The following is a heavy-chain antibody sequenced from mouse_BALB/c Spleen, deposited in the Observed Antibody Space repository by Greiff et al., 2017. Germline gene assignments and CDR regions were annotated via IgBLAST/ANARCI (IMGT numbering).Heavy chain of an antibody. J-gene: IGHJ2*01. V-gene: IGHV5-12-1*01. CDR1: GFAFSSYD. CDR2: ISSGGGST. CDR3: AREVLRYSVFDY. D-gene: IGHD1-1*01. Sequence: EVMLVESGGGLVKPGGSLKLSCAASGFAFSSYDMSWVRQTPEKRLEWVAYISSGGGSTYYPDTVKGRFTISRDNAKNTLYLQMSSLKSEDTAMYYCAREVLRYSVFDYWGQGTTLTVSS.